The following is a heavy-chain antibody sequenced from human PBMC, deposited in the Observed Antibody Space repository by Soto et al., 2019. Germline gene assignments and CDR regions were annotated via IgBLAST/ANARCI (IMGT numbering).Heavy chain of an antibody. D-gene: IGHD3-3*01. Sequence: SETLSLTCAVYGGSFSGYCWSWIRQPPGKGLEWIGEINHSGRTNYNPSLKSRVTISVDTSKSQFSLKLSSVTAADTAVYYCARGRKYYDFWSGYSHPRYYFNYWGQGTLVTVS. J-gene: IGHJ4*02. CDR3: ARGRKYYDFWSGYSHPRYYFNY. V-gene: IGHV4-34*01. CDR1: GGSFSGYC. CDR2: INHSGRT.